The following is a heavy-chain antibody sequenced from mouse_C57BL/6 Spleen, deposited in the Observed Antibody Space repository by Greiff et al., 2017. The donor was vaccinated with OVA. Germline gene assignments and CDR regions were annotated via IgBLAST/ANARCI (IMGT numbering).Heavy chain of an antibody. Sequence: QVQLQQSGPELVKPGASVKISCKASGYAFSSSWMNWVKQRPGKGLEWIGRIYPGDGVTNYNGKFKGKATLTADKSSSTAYMQLSSLTSEDSAVYFCARALGPYFDYWGQGTTLTVSS. V-gene: IGHV1-82*01. CDR1: GYAFSSSW. J-gene: IGHJ2*01. D-gene: IGHD4-1*01. CDR3: ARALGPYFDY. CDR2: IYPGDGVT.